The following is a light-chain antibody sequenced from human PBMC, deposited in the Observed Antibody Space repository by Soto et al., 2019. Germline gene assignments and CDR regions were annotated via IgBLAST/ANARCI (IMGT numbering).Light chain of an antibody. V-gene: IGKV3-20*01. Sequence: EIVMTQSPATLSVSPGESATLSCRASQRISRNLAWYQQKPGQAPRLLIYDASTRATGIPDRFSGSGSGTDFTLTISRLEPEDFAVYYCQQYGSSPPWTFGQGTKVEIK. CDR3: QQYGSSPPWT. J-gene: IGKJ1*01. CDR2: DAS. CDR1: QRISRN.